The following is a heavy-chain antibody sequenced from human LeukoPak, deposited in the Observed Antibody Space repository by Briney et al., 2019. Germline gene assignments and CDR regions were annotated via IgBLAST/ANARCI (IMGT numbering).Heavy chain of an antibody. CDR2: ISSSSSYI. V-gene: IGHV3-21*01. Sequence: PGGSLRLSCAASGFTFSSYSMNWVRQAPGKGLEWVSSISSSSSYIYYADSVEGRFTISRDNAKNSLYLQMNSLRAEDTAVYYCARVHPEDFDYWGQGTLVTVSS. CDR3: ARVHPEDFDY. CDR1: GFTFSSYS. J-gene: IGHJ4*02.